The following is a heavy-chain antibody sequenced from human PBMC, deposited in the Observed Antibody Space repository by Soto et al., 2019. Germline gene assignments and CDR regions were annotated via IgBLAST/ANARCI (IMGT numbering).Heavy chain of an antibody. J-gene: IGHJ4*02. Sequence: SETLSLTCTVSGGSISSGGHYWSWIRQHPGKGLEWIGYIYYSGSTYYNPSLQNRVVISLDTSKNQFSLKLTSVTAADTAVYYCARRYGVYFDYWGQGTLVTVSS. CDR3: ARRYGVYFDY. D-gene: IGHD4-17*01. CDR1: GGSISSGGHY. CDR2: IYYSGST. V-gene: IGHV4-31*03.